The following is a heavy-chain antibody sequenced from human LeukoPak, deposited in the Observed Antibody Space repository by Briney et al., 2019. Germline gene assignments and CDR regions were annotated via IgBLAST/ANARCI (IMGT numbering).Heavy chain of an antibody. V-gene: IGHV1-2*02. CDR1: GFSLTGHF. D-gene: IGHD7-27*01. J-gene: IGHJ4*02. Sequence: ASVKVSCKASGFSLTGHFMHWLRQAPGQGLEWMGWINGNSGATNYAQKFQDRVLMTRDTSINTVYMEVSSLRTDDTATYYCARDFSWGPDCWGQGTLVTVSS. CDR3: ARDFSWGPDC. CDR2: INGNSGAT.